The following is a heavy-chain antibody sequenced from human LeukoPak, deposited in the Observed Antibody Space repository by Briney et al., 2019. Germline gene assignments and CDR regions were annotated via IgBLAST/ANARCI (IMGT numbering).Heavy chain of an antibody. V-gene: IGHV3-21*01. Sequence: GGSLRLSCVASGFTFSSYSMNWVRQAPGKGLEWVSSISSSSSYVYYADSVKGRFTISRDNAKNSLYLQMNSLRAEDTAVYYCARSFHDILTGYGEIDYWGQGTLVTVSS. CDR1: GFTFSSYS. J-gene: IGHJ4*02. CDR3: ARSFHDILTGYGEIDY. D-gene: IGHD3-9*01. CDR2: ISSSSSYV.